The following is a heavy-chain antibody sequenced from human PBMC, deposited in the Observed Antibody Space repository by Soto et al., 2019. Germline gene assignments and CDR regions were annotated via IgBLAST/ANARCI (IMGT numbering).Heavy chain of an antibody. V-gene: IGHV4-4*02. CDR2: SHHSGST. J-gene: IGHJ4*02. CDR1: GDSISSSEW. CDR3: ARGGITAVRNYYFDH. Sequence: QVKLQEWGPGLVKPSGTLSLNCKVSGDSISSSEWWSWVRQPPGKGLEWIAESHHSGSTNYNPTLQSRVSITVSKYKKQISLRLSTVTSADKAVYYCARGGITAVRNYYFDHWGQGTLVTVSS. D-gene: IGHD1-20*01.